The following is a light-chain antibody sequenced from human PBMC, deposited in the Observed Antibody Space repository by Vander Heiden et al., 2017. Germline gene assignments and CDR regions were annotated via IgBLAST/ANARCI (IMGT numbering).Light chain of an antibody. V-gene: IGLV2-14*01. Sequence: QSALTQPASVSGSPVPSITIPCTGTSSDVDGYNYVSWYQQHPGKAPKLMIYEVSNRPSGVSNRFSGSKSGNTASLTISGLQAEDEADYYCSSYTSSSTDVVFGGGTKLTVL. CDR2: EVS. J-gene: IGLJ2*01. CDR1: SSDVDGYNY. CDR3: SSYTSSSTDVV.